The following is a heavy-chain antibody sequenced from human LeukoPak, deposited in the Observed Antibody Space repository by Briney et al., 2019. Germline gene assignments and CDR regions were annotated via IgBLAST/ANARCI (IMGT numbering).Heavy chain of an antibody. CDR2: INHSGST. D-gene: IGHD2-2*01. Sequence: PSETLSLTCAVYGGSFSGYYWSWIRQPPGKGLEWIGEINHSGSTNYNPSLKSRVTISVDTSKNQFSLKLSSVTAADTAVYYCARVARRRSIVVVPAVTYYFDYWGQGTLVTVSS. J-gene: IGHJ4*02. V-gene: IGHV4-34*01. CDR3: ARVARRRSIVVVPAVTYYFDY. CDR1: GGSFSGYY.